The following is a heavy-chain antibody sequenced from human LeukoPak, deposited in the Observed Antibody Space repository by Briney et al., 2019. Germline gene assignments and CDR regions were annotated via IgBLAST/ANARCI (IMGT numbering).Heavy chain of an antibody. D-gene: IGHD6-19*01. Sequence: PGGSLRLSCAASGFTFSSYTMNWVRQAPGKGLEWVSAISGSGGSTYYADSVKGRFTISRDNSKNTLYLQMNSLRAEDTAVYYCAKDLIAVAYAFDIWGQGTMVTVSS. V-gene: IGHV3-23*01. J-gene: IGHJ3*02. CDR3: AKDLIAVAYAFDI. CDR1: GFTFSSYT. CDR2: ISGSGGST.